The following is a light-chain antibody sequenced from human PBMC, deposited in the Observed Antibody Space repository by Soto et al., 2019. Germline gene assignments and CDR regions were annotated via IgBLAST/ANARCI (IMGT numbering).Light chain of an antibody. CDR3: QQSYIFPWT. CDR1: QSISTY. CDR2: AAS. J-gene: IGKJ1*01. Sequence: DIQMTQSPSSLSASVGDRVTITCRASQSISTYLNWYQQRPGKAPKLLIYAASSLQSGVPSRFSGSGSWTDFTLTISSLQREDFATYYCQQSYIFPWTFGQGTKVEIK. V-gene: IGKV1-39*01.